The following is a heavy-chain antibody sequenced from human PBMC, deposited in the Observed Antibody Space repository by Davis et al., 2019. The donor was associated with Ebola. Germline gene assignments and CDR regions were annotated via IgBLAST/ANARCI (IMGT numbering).Heavy chain of an antibody. CDR3: ARHVWYYYDSSGYYITYYYFDY. CDR1: GGSFSGYY. V-gene: IGHV4-34*01. CDR2: INHSGST. Sequence: SETLSLTCAVYGGSFSGYYWSWIRQPPGKGLEWIGEINHSGSTNYNPSLKSRVTISVDTSKNQFSLKLSSVTAADTAVYYCARHVWYYYDSSGYYITYYYFDYWGQGTLVTVSS. D-gene: IGHD3-22*01. J-gene: IGHJ4*02.